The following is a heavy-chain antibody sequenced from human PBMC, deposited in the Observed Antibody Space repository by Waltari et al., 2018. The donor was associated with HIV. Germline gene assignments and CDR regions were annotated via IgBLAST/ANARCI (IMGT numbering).Heavy chain of an antibody. V-gene: IGHV3-7*01. CDR2: IKDDGTEA. Sequence: EVILVESGGGLAQPGGSLRLSCPASGFTFSNTWMSWVRQAPGKGLGWVANIKDDGTEAYYLDSVKGRFTISRDNAKDSLSLQMNSLRAEDTAVYYCARGTPLYGLDVWGQGTTVTASS. CDR1: GFTFSNTW. CDR3: ARGTPLYGLDV. D-gene: IGHD2-15*01. J-gene: IGHJ6*02.